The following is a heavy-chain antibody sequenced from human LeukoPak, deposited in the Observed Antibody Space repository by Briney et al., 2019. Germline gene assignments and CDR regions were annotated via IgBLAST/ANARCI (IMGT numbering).Heavy chain of an antibody. CDR3: ASRSSIWSGYQDTLYYFDS. J-gene: IGHJ4*02. Sequence: SETLSLTCTVSGGSISSYYWSWIRQPPGKRLEWIGHIYYSGSTNYKPSLKSRVTISVGTSKNQFSLKLSSMTAPDTAVYYCASRSSIWSGYQDTLYYFDSWGQGTLVTVSS. CDR2: IYYSGST. D-gene: IGHD3-3*01. CDR1: GGSISSYY. V-gene: IGHV4-59*01.